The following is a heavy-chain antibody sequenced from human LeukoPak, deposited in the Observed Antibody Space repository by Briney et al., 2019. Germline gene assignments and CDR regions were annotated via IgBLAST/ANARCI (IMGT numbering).Heavy chain of an antibody. D-gene: IGHD3-22*01. CDR3: ARGVSSYYDSSGYRPLDY. CDR1: GYSFSDYY. CDR2: IIPILGIA. J-gene: IGHJ4*02. V-gene: IGHV1-69*04. Sequence: SVKASCKTSGYSFSDYYIHWVRQAPGQGLEWMGRIIPILGIANYAQKFQGRVTVTADKSTSTAYMELSSLRSEDTAVYYCARGVSSYYDSSGYRPLDYWGQGTLVTVSS.